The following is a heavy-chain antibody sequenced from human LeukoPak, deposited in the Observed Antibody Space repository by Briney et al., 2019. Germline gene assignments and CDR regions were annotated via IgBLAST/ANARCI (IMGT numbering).Heavy chain of an antibody. D-gene: IGHD2-2*01. V-gene: IGHV1-18*01. CDR3: ARAPIMCDEGCLFDY. J-gene: IGHJ4*02. CDR1: GYTFTSYG. CDR2: ISAYNGNT. Sequence: SVKVSCKASGYTFTSYGISWVRQAPGQGLEWMGWISAYNGNTNYDQKLKGRVTMTTDTYTSTAYMELRSLRSDDTAVYYCARAPIMCDEGCLFDYWGQGTLVTVSS.